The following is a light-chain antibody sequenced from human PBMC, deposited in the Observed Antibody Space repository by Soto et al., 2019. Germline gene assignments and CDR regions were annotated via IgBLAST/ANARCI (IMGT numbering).Light chain of an antibody. CDR1: QSVSTN. Sequence: EIVMTQSPATLSVSPGETATLSCRAIQSVSTNLAWYQQKPGQTPRLLVYYASTRATGIPARFSGSGSGTEFTLAISSLQSEDFAVYYCQQYHNWPPSWTFGLGTKVDIK. V-gene: IGKV3-15*01. J-gene: IGKJ1*01. CDR2: YAS. CDR3: QQYHNWPPSWT.